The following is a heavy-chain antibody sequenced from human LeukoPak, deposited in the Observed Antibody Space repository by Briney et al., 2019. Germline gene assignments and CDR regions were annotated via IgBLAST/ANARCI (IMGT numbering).Heavy chain of an antibody. V-gene: IGHV1-8*01. CDR2: MNPNSGNT. CDR1: GYTFTSYD. CDR3: VRGLRFLEWLLSWFDP. Sequence: ASVKVSCKASGYTFTSYDINWVRQATGQGLEWMGWMNPNSGNTSYAQKFQGRVTMTRNTSISTVYMELSSLRSEDTAVYYCVRGLRFLEWLLSWFDPWGQGTLVTVSS. D-gene: IGHD3-3*01. J-gene: IGHJ5*02.